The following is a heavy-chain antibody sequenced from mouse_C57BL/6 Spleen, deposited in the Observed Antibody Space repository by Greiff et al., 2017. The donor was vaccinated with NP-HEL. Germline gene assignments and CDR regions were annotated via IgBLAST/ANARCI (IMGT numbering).Heavy chain of an antibody. CDR1: GYAFSSSW. J-gene: IGHJ1*03. Sequence: QVQLKESGPELVKPGASVKISCKASGYAFSSSWMNWVKQRPGKGLEWIGRIYPGDGDTNYNGKFKGKATLTVDKSSSTAYMQLSSLTSEDSAVYFCARGSTAVADVWGTGTTVTVSS. CDR3: ARGSTAVADV. CDR2: IYPGDGDT. V-gene: IGHV1-82*01. D-gene: IGHD1-1*01.